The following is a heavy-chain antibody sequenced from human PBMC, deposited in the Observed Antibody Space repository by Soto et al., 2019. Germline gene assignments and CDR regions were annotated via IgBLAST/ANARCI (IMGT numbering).Heavy chain of an antibody. Sequence: GGSLRLSCAASGFTFSNAWMNWVRQAPGKGLEWVGRIKSKTDGGTTDYAAPVKGRFTISRDDSKNTLYLQMNSLKTEDTAVYYCTTAMYYYDSSGYYLNFDYWGQGTLVTVSS. J-gene: IGHJ4*02. CDR1: GFTFSNAW. D-gene: IGHD3-22*01. V-gene: IGHV3-15*07. CDR2: IKSKTDGGTT. CDR3: TTAMYYYDSSGYYLNFDY.